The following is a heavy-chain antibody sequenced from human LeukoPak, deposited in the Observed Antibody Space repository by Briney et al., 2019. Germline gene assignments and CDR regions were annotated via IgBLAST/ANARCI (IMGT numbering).Heavy chain of an antibody. Sequence: SETLSLTCTVSGGSISSYSYYWGWIRQPPGKGLEWIGSMYHNGSTYYNPSLKSRVTISVDTSKNQFSLKLSSVTAADTAVYYCAREGSQLGLDLWGRGTLVTVSS. V-gene: IGHV4-39*07. CDR3: AREGSQLGLDL. J-gene: IGHJ2*01. CDR1: GGSISSYSYY. CDR2: MYHNGST. D-gene: IGHD6-6*01.